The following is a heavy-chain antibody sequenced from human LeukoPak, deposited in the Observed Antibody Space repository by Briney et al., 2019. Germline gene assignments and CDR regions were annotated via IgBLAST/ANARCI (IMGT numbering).Heavy chain of an antibody. J-gene: IGHJ4*02. CDR3: ASPVVAHNALFYY. V-gene: IGHV4-39*01. D-gene: IGHD2-15*01. CDR1: GFTFSSYSMN. Sequence: PGGSLRLSCAASGFTFSSYSMNWVRQPPGKRLEWIGSIYYTGKTYYNPSLNSRVTISVDTSRNQFSLRLSSVTAADTAVYYCASPVVAHNALFYYWGQGTLVTVSS. CDR2: IYYTGKT.